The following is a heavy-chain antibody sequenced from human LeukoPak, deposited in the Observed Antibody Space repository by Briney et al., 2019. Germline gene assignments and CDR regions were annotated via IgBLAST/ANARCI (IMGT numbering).Heavy chain of an antibody. V-gene: IGHV3-23*01. Sequence: GGPLRLSCAASGFIFSSCAMSWGRQAPGKRLELVSAISGSGGSTYYADFEKGRFTNSRDNSKNTLYLQMNSLKAEDTAVYYCAKDRIVGASGAWGQGTLVTVSS. CDR3: AKDRIVGASGA. D-gene: IGHD1-26*01. CDR2: ISGSGGST. J-gene: IGHJ5*02. CDR1: GFIFSSCA.